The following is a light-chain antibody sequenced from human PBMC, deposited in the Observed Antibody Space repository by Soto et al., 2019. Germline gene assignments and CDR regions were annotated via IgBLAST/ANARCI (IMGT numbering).Light chain of an antibody. V-gene: IGKV3D-11*02. Sequence: EIVMTQSPSTLSVSKGERATLSCRASQNIISNLVWYQQKPGQAPRLLIYDVSNRATGIPARFSGSGSGTDFTLTISSLEPEDFVVYYCQQRSNWHRTFGQGTKVDIK. J-gene: IGKJ1*01. CDR2: DVS. CDR3: QQRSNWHRT. CDR1: QNIISN.